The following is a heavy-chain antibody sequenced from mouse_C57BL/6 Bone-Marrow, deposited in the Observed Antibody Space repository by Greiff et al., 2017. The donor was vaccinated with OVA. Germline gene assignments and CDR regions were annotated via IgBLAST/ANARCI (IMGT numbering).Heavy chain of an antibody. CDR2: ILPSIGRT. Sequence: VQLQESGSELRSPGSSVKLSCKDFDSEVFPIAYMSWVRQKPGHGFEWIGGILPSIGRTIYGEKFEDKATLDADTLSNTAYLELNSLTSEDSAIYYCARRDSSGYVPFAYWGQGTLVTVSA. CDR1: DSEVFPIAY. V-gene: IGHV15-2*01. CDR3: ARRDSSGYVPFAY. J-gene: IGHJ3*01. D-gene: IGHD3-2*02.